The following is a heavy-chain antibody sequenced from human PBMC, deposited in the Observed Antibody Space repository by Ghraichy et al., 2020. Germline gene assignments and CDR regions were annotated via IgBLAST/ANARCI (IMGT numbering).Heavy chain of an antibody. CDR2: TYYRSKWYN. CDR1: GDSVSSNSAA. CDR3: ARDLVDEQLSLENWFDP. Sequence: SQTLSLTCAISGDSVSSNSAAWNWIRQSPSRGLEWLGRTYYRSKWYNDYAVSVKSRITINPDTSKNQFSLQLNSVTPEDTAVYYCARDLVDEQLSLENWFDPWGQGTLVTVSS. J-gene: IGHJ5*02. D-gene: IGHD6-13*01. V-gene: IGHV6-1*01.